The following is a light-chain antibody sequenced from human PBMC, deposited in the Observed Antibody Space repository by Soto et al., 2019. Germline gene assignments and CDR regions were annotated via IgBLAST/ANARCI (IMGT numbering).Light chain of an antibody. CDR2: KAS. Sequence: DIQMTQSPSTLSASVGDRVTITCRASQSISSWLAWYQQKPGRAPKLLIYKASSLESGVPSRFSGSGSGTEFTLTISSLQPDDFATYYCQQYNSYQYTFGQGTKLAIK. V-gene: IGKV1-5*03. CDR3: QQYNSYQYT. CDR1: QSISSW. J-gene: IGKJ2*01.